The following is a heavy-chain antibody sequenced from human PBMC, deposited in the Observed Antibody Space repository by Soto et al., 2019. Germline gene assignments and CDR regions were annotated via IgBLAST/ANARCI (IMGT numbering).Heavy chain of an antibody. CDR1: GYTFTSYA. Sequence: ASVKVSCKASGYTFTSYAMHCVRQAPGQRLEWMGWINPNSGNTGYAQKFQGRVTMTRNTSISTAYMELSSLRSEDTAVYYCARGHSNVLRYFDWLHYYYYGMEVWGQGTTVTVSS. V-gene: IGHV1-8*02. CDR2: INPNSGNT. D-gene: IGHD3-9*01. J-gene: IGHJ6*01. CDR3: ARGHSNVLRYFDWLHYYYYGMEV.